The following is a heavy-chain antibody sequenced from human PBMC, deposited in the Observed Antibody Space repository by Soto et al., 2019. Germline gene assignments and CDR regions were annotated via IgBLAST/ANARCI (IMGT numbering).Heavy chain of an antibody. D-gene: IGHD3-3*01. CDR3: ARSHSRVWDDFWSGYSNDYYYYYYMDV. J-gene: IGHJ6*03. CDR1: GFTFSSYW. Sequence: GGSLRLSCAASGFTFSSYWMSWVRQAPGKGLEWVANIKQDGSEKYYVDSVKGRFPISRDNAKNSLYLQMNSLRAEDTAVYYCARSHSRVWDDFWSGYSNDYYYYYYMDVWGKGTTVTVSS. V-gene: IGHV3-7*01. CDR2: IKQDGSEK.